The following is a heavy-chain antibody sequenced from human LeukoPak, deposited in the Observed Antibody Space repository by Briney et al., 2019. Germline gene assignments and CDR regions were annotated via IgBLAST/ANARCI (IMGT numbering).Heavy chain of an antibody. CDR3: ASGSVGSRWHDWFDP. CDR2: IIPILGIA. J-gene: IGHJ5*02. Sequence: SVKVSYKASGGTFISYTISWVRQAPEQGLEWMGRIIPILGIANYAQKFQGRVTITADKSTSTAYMELSSLRSEDTAVYYCASGSVGSRWHDWFDPWGQGTLVTVSS. V-gene: IGHV1-69*02. CDR1: GGTFISYT. D-gene: IGHD6-13*01.